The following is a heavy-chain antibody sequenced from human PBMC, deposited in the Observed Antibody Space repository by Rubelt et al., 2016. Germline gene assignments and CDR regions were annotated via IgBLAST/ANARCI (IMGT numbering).Heavy chain of an antibody. CDR1: GGSFSGYY. D-gene: IGHD3-16*01. CDR3: ARGRWGRLAR. Sequence: QVQLQQWGAGLLKPSETLSLTCAVYGGSFSGYYWSWIRQPPGKGLEWIGEINHSGSTNYNPSLKSRVPISVDTSKNQFSLKLSSVTAADTAVYYCARGRWGRLARWGKGTVGTVSS. V-gene: IGHV4-34*01. CDR2: INHSGST. J-gene: IGHJ4*02.